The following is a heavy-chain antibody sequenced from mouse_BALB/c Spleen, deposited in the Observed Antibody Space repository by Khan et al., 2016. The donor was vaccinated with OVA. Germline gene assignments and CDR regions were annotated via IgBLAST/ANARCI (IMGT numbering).Heavy chain of an antibody. CDR3: ARGNYYGYYFDY. V-gene: IGHV3-2*02. CDR2: ISYSGVT. J-gene: IGHJ2*01. Sequence: EVKLEVSGPGLVKPSQSLSLTCTVTGYSITSGYAWNWIRQFPGNKLEWMGYISYSGVTSYTPSLKSRITITRDTSKNQFFLPLNSVTTEDTATYYCARGNYYGYYFDYWGQGTTLTGSA. CDR1: GYSITSGYA. D-gene: IGHD1-1*01.